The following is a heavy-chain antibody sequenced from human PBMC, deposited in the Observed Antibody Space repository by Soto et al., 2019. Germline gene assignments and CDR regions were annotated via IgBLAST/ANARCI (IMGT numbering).Heavy chain of an antibody. V-gene: IGHV2-5*02. D-gene: IGHD3-22*01. CDR1: GFSLSTSGVG. J-gene: IGHJ4*02. Sequence: QITLKESGPTLMKPTQTLTLTCTFSGFSLSTSGVGVGWIRQPPGKALEWLALIYWDDDKRYSPSLKSRLTITKDTSKNQVVLTMTNMDPVDTATYYCAHRRITMIADYWGQGTLVTVSS. CDR3: AHRRITMIADY. CDR2: IYWDDDK.